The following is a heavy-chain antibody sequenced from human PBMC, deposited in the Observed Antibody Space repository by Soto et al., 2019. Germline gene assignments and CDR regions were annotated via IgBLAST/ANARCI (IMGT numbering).Heavy chain of an antibody. Sequence: ASVKVSFKVSGYTLTELSMHWVRQAPGKGLEWMGGFDPEDGETIYAQKFQGRVTMTEDTSTDTAYMELSSLRSEDTAVYYCATARPGVAAVVPDXFDIWGQGTMVTVSS. CDR3: ATARPGVAAVVPDXFDI. V-gene: IGHV1-24*01. J-gene: IGHJ3*02. CDR1: GYTLTELS. CDR2: FDPEDGET. D-gene: IGHD6-13*01.